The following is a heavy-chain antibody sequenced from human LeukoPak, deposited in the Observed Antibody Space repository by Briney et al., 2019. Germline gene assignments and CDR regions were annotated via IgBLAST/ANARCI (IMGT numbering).Heavy chain of an antibody. CDR3: ARVDTSSWFFDY. CDR1: GFTFSSYG. CDR2: ISYDGSNK. V-gene: IGHV3-30*03. D-gene: IGHD6-13*01. J-gene: IGHJ4*02. Sequence: GGSLRLSCAASGFTFSSYGMHWVRQAPGKGLEWVAVISYDGSNKYYADSVKGRFTISRDNFKNTLYLQMNSLRAEDTAVYHCARVDTSSWFFDYWGQGTLVTVSS.